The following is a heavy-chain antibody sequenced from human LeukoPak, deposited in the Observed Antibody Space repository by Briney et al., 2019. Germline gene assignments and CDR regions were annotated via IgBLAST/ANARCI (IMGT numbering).Heavy chain of an antibody. CDR3: ARVFGLARLGAFDI. CDR2: IGSSSSYI. CDR1: GFTFSSYS. Sequence: GGSLRLSCAASGFTFSSYSINWVRQAPGKGLEWVSSIGSSSSYIYYADSVKGRFTISRDNAKNSLYLQMNSLRAEDTAVYYCARVFGLARLGAFDIWGQGTMVTVSS. V-gene: IGHV3-21*01. J-gene: IGHJ3*02. D-gene: IGHD3-16*01.